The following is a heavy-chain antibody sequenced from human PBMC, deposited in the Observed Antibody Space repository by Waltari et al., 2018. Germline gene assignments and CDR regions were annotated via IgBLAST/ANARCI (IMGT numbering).Heavy chain of an antibody. CDR2: IMTDGREE. J-gene: IGHJ3*02. V-gene: IGHV3-7*01. D-gene: IGHD3-22*01. CDR1: GFTLRNYW. Sequence: EVQLVESGGGLVQPGGALGLYGPAAGFTLRNYWMSWVRQAPGKGLEWVANIMTDGREEYYVDSVRGRFTISRDNAKNSLYLQMNSLRPEDTAVYYCVRDQWFAFDIWGQGTMVTVSS. CDR3: VRDQWFAFDI.